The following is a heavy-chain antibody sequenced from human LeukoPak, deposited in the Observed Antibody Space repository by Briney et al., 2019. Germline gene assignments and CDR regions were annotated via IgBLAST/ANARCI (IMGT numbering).Heavy chain of an antibody. CDR3: AREGSSSPPEYDAFDI. CDR2: ISSSSSYI. J-gene: IGHJ3*02. D-gene: IGHD6-13*01. Sequence: GGSLRLSCAASGFTFSSYSMNWVRQAPGKGLEWVSSISSSSSYIYYADSVKGRFTISRDNAKNSLYLQMNSLRAEDAAVYYCAREGSSSPPEYDAFDIWGQGTMVTVSS. V-gene: IGHV3-21*01. CDR1: GFTFSSYS.